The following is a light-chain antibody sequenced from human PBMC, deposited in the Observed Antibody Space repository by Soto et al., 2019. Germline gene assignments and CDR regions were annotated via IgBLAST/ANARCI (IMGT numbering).Light chain of an antibody. CDR3: QHYNNWPLT. J-gene: IGKJ4*01. V-gene: IGKV3-15*01. CDR1: QSVSSN. Sequence: EIVMTQSPATLSVSPGERATLSCRASQSVSSNLAWYQQKPGQAPRLLIYGASTSATGISARFSGSGSGTEFTLTISSLQSEDFAVDYCQHYNNWPLTVGGGTQVESK. CDR2: GAS.